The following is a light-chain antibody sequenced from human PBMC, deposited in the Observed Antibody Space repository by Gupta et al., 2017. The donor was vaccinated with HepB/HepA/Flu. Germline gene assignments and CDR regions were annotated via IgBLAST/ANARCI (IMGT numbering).Light chain of an antibody. CDR2: DDN. CDR3: GTWDGSLRAGV. J-gene: IGLJ3*02. Sequence: SVLTQPPSVSAAPGQKVTISCSGSSSNIGSNYVSWYQQLPGTAPKLLIYDDNKRPSGIPARFSGSKSGTSATLAITGLQTGDEADDYCGTWDGSLRAGVFGGGTKLTVL. V-gene: IGLV1-51*01. CDR1: SSNIGSNY.